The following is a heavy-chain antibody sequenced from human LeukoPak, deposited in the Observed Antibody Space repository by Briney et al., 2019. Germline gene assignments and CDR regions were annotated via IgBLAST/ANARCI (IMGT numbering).Heavy chain of an antibody. CDR1: GGSISSYY. Sequence: SETLSLTCTVSGGSISSYYWSWIRQPPGKGLEWIGYIYYSGSTNYNPSLKSRVTISVDTSKNQFSLKLSSVTAADTAVYYCARLKLDSSGWYWNPTSDPYYFDYWGQGTLVTVSS. D-gene: IGHD6-19*01. J-gene: IGHJ4*02. V-gene: IGHV4-59*01. CDR2: IYYSGST. CDR3: ARLKLDSSGWYWNPTSDPYYFDY.